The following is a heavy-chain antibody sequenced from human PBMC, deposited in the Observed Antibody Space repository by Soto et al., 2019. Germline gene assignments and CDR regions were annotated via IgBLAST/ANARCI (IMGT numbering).Heavy chain of an antibody. J-gene: IGHJ4*02. V-gene: IGHV3-23*01. CDR2: IGGSGGST. CDR1: GFTFSSYG. CDR3: AKYSSGYYYPFDY. D-gene: IGHD3-22*01. Sequence: GGSLRLSCAASGFTFSSYGMSWVRQAPGKGLEWVSAIGGSGGSTYYADSVKGRFTISRDNSKNTLYLQMNSLRVEYTAVYYCAKYSSGYYYPFDYWGQGTLVTVSS.